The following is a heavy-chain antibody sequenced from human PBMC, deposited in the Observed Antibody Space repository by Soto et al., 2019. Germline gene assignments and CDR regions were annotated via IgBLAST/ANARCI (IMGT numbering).Heavy chain of an antibody. CDR2: ISSSSSYI. V-gene: IGHV3-21*01. D-gene: IGHD6-13*01. CDR3: TSFGSSSGPHYYYDD. J-gene: IGHJ4*02. CDR1: GFTFSSYS. Sequence: GGSLRLSCAASGFTFSSYSMNWVRQAPGKGLEWVSSISSSSSYIYYADSVKGRFTISRDNAKNSLYLQMNSLRAEDSAVYYCTSFGSSSGPHYYYDDWGQGPLVTVYS.